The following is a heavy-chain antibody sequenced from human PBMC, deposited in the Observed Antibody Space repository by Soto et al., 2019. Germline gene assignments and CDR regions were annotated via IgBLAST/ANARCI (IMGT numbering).Heavy chain of an antibody. CDR1: GFSLSTSGVG. CDR3: AHEDIYTRLDYGDYVDYYYYGMDV. Sequence: SGPTLVNPTQTLTLTCTFSGFSLSTSGVGVGWIRQPPGKALEWLALIYWDDDKRYSPSLKSRLTITKDTSKNQVVLTMTNMEPVDTATYYCAHEDIYTRLDYGDYVDYYYYGMDVWGQGTTVTVSS. J-gene: IGHJ6*02. CDR2: IYWDDDK. V-gene: IGHV2-5*02. D-gene: IGHD4-17*01.